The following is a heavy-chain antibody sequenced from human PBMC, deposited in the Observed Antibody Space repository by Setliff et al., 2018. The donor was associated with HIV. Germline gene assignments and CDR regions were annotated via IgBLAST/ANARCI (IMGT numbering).Heavy chain of an antibody. CDR2: ISSYNDNT. J-gene: IGHJ3*02. V-gene: IGHV1-18*01. CDR1: GYSFTNYG. CDR3: ARDDVGYCSGGSCYHLFDTFDI. D-gene: IGHD2-15*01. Sequence: GASVKVSCKASGYSFTNYGISWVRQAPGQGLEWMGWISSYNDNTNYALNLQGRVTMTTDTSTSTAYMELRSLRSDDTAVDYCARDDVGYCSGGSCYHLFDTFDIWGQGTVVTVSS.